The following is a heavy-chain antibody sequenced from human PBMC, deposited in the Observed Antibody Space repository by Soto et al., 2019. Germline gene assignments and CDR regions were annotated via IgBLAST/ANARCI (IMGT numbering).Heavy chain of an antibody. CDR3: ARGPRTFYDYYYYYYMDV. Sequence: VASVKVSCKASGYTFTSYDINWVRQATGQGLEWMGWMNPNSGNTGYAQKFQGRVTMTRNTSISTAYMELSSLRSEDTAVYYCARGPRTFYDYYYYYYMDVWGKGTTVTVSS. J-gene: IGHJ6*03. V-gene: IGHV1-8*01. CDR2: MNPNSGNT. CDR1: GYTFTSYD. D-gene: IGHD2-2*01.